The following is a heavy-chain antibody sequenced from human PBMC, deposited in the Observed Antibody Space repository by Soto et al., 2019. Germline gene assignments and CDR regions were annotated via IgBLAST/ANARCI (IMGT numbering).Heavy chain of an antibody. Sequence: QVQLVQSGAEVKKPGSSVKVSCKASGGTFSSYAISWVRQAPGQGLEWMGGIIPIFGTANYAQKFQGRVTITADESTSTAYMELSSLRSEDTAVYYCASVAPSRFRGSYNVGMGWFDPWGQGTLVTVSS. V-gene: IGHV1-69*01. CDR3: ASVAPSRFRGSYNVGMGWFDP. CDR2: IIPIFGTA. D-gene: IGHD1-26*01. J-gene: IGHJ5*02. CDR1: GGTFSSYA.